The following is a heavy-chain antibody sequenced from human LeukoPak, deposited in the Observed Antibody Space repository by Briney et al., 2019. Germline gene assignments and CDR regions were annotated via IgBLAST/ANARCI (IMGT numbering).Heavy chain of an antibody. D-gene: IGHD4-11*01. CDR3: TNHITVHCSRSKCSDH. CDR1: GFAFSHYG. J-gene: IGHJ4*02. V-gene: IGHV3-30*02. CDR2: IEFDGRTE. Sequence: GGSLRLSCAASGFAFSHYGMHWVRQAPGKGLEWVAFIEFDGRTEYSADSVKGRFTISRDNSKNTLYLQMNNLRPEDTALYYCTNHITVHCSRSKCSDHWGQGTLVTVSS.